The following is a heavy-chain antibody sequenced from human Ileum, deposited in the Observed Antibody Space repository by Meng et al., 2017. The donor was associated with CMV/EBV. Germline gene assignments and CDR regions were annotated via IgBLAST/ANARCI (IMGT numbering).Heavy chain of an antibody. CDR3: TRGYPSRDFWGGYFDF. Sequence: GSLRLSCTVSGDSVSSGNYYWSWIRQAPGKGLEWIGHVYHSGITNYNPSLESRLTILIDTSENHFSLKLKSVTAADTAMYYCTRGYPSRDFWGGYFDFWGQGSLVTVSS. J-gene: IGHJ4*02. D-gene: IGHD3-3*01. V-gene: IGHV4-61*03. CDR1: GDSVSSGNYY. CDR2: VYHSGIT.